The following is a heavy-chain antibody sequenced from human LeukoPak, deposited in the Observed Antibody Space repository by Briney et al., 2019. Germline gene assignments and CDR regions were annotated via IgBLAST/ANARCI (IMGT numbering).Heavy chain of an antibody. CDR2: ISSSGSTI. CDR1: GVTVSSTD. Sequence: GGSLRLSCAVSGVTVSSTDMNWVRQAPGKGLEWVSYISSSGSTIYYADSVKGRFTISRDNAKNSLYLQMNSLRAEDTAVYYCARDSRIAVADSYYYYGMDVWGQGTTVTVSS. J-gene: IGHJ6*02. V-gene: IGHV3-48*03. CDR3: ARDSRIAVADSYYYYGMDV. D-gene: IGHD6-19*01.